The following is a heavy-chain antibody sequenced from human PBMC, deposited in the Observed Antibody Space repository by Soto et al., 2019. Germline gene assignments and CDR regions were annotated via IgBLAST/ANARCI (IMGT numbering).Heavy chain of an antibody. V-gene: IGHV4-31*02. J-gene: IGHJ4*02. CDR3: ARGRADYPRSTYIAY. CDR1: GGSINSGDYY. Sequence: QVQLQESGPGLVKPSETLSLTCTVSGGSINSGDYYWSWIRQHPEKGLEWIAYIYTSGSTYYNPSLRSRVTISIDTSKNQFSLKLSSVTAADTAVYYCARGRADYPRSTYIAYRGQGTLVTLSS. CDR2: IYTSGST. D-gene: IGHD2-15*01.